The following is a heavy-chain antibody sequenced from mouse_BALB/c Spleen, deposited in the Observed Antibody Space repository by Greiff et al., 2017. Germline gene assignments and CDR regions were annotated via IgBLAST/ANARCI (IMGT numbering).Heavy chain of an antibody. V-gene: IGHV1S56*01. CDR3: ARGGWLLGAMDY. CDR1: GYTFTSYY. J-gene: IGHJ4*01. CDR2: IYPGNVNT. D-gene: IGHD2-3*01. Sequence: VQLQQSGPELVKPGASVRISCKASGYTFTSYYIHWVKQRPGQGLEWIGWIYPGNVNTKYNEKFKGKATLTADKSSSTAYMQLSSLTSEDSAVYFCARGGWLLGAMDYWGQGTSVTVSS.